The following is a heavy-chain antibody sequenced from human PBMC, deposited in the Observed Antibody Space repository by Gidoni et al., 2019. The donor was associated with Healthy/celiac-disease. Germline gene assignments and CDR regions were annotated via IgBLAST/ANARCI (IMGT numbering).Heavy chain of an antibody. CDR1: GFTLSSYG. V-gene: IGHV3-30*18. CDR3: AKDQYRYSYGQGPLDY. Sequence: QVQLVESGGGVVQPGRSLSLSCSASGFTLSSYGMHWVRQAPGKGLEWVAVISYDGSNKYYADSVKGRFTISRDNSKNTLYLQMNSLRAEDTAVYYCAKDQYRYSYGQGPLDYWGQGTLVTVSS. J-gene: IGHJ4*02. D-gene: IGHD5-18*01. CDR2: ISYDGSNK.